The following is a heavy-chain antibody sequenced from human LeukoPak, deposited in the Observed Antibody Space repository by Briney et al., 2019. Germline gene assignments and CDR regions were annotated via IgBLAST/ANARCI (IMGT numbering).Heavy chain of an antibody. CDR2: INSGGSST. V-gene: IGHV3-74*01. Sequence: PGGSLRLSCAASGFTFSSYWMHWVRQAPGKGLVWVSRINSGGSSTSYADSVKGRFTISRDNAKNTLYLQMNSLRAEDTAVYYCAREGGYSSGWPFDYWGQGTLVTVSS. D-gene: IGHD6-19*01. J-gene: IGHJ4*02. CDR3: AREGGYSSGWPFDY. CDR1: GFTFSSYW.